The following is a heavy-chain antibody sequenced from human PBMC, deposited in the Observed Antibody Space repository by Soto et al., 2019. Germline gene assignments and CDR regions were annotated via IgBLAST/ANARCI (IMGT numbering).Heavy chain of an antibody. J-gene: IGHJ4*02. D-gene: IGHD2-8*01. Sequence: QVQLVQSGSEVEKPGASVKLPCKASGYTFTDHSLSWVRLAPGQGLEWMGWISTSRGNTNYAQKFQGRLTLTTDTSTSTAYMELKSLRSDDTAVYYCARDRANFLDYWGQGVLVTVSS. CDR3: ARDRANFLDY. CDR2: ISTSRGNT. CDR1: GYTFTDHS. V-gene: IGHV1-18*01.